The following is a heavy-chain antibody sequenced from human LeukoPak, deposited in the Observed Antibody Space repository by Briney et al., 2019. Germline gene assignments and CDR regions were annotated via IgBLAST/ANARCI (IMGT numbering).Heavy chain of an antibody. D-gene: IGHD4-17*01. CDR1: GFTFGSYW. Sequence: GSLRLSCVASGFTFGSYWMNWVRQAPGKGLEWVANIRQDGSEKKYVDSVKGRFTISRDNAKNALYLQMNSLRAEDTAVYYCASISYGDYGHWGQGTLVTGSS. CDR3: ASISYGDYGH. CDR2: IRQDGSEK. V-gene: IGHV3-7*05. J-gene: IGHJ4*02.